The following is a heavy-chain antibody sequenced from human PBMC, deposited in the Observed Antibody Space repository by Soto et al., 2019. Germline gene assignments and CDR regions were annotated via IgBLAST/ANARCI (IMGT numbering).Heavy chain of an antibody. Sequence: PSETLSLTCAVSGDSMSSSDYYWGWIRQPPGKGLEWIGSIYYSGSTYYNPSLQSRVAISVDTSKNQFSLKLKSVTAADTAIYYCARGVATIGPWGQGTLVTVSS. J-gene: IGHJ5*02. CDR2: IYYSGST. CDR1: GDSMSSSDYY. V-gene: IGHV4-39*01. CDR3: ARGVATIGP. D-gene: IGHD5-12*01.